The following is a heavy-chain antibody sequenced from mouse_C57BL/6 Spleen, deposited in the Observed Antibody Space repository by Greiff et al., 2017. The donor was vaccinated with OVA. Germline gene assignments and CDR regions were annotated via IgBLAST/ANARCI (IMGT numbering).Heavy chain of an antibody. CDR3: TRNYYGSSFDY. Sequence: QVQLQQSGAELVRPGASVTLSCKASGYTFTDYEMHWVKQTPVHGLEWIGAIDPETGGTAYNQKFKGKAILTADKSSSTAYMALRSLTSEDSAVYYCTRNYYGSSFDYGGQGTTLTVSS. CDR2: IDPETGGT. D-gene: IGHD1-1*01. CDR1: GYTFTDYE. V-gene: IGHV1-15*01. J-gene: IGHJ2*01.